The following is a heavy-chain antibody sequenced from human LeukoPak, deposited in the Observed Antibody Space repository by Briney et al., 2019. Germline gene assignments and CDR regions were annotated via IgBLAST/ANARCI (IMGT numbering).Heavy chain of an antibody. CDR1: RFTFSNYA. J-gene: IGHJ4*02. CDR3: AKTMNFYDNTAVDY. Sequence: PGGSLRLSCAASRFTFSNYAMSWVRQAPGKGLERVSTISGSGSNTYYADSVKGRFTISRDNSKNTLYLQMNNLRAEDTAVYYCAKTMNFYDNTAVDYWGQGTLVTVSS. V-gene: IGHV3-23*01. D-gene: IGHD3-22*01. CDR2: ISGSGSNT.